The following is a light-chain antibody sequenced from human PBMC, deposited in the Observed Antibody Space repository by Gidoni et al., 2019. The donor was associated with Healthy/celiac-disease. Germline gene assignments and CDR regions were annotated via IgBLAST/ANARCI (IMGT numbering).Light chain of an antibody. J-gene: IGKJ5*01. V-gene: IGKV1-33*01. CDR3: QQYDNHPIT. Sequence: VLMTHHPSSLSASVGDRVTITCQASQDISNYLNWYQQKPGKAPKLLIYDASNLETGVPSRFSGSGSGTDFTLTISSLQPEDIATYYCQQYDNHPITFGQGTRVEIK. CDR2: DAS. CDR1: QDISNY.